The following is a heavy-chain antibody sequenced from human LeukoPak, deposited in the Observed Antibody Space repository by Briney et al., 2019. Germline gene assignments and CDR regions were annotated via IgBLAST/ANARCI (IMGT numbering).Heavy chain of an antibody. CDR1: GFTFSSYG. D-gene: IGHD5-24*01. V-gene: IGHV3-33*01. CDR3: ARGNGYTSLLDH. Sequence: GGSLRLSCAASGFTFSSYGMHWVRQAPGKGLEWVALIWYDGSSKYYADSVKGRFTISRDNSKNTLYLQMNSLRGEDTAVYYCARGNGYTSLLDHWGQGTLVTVSS. CDR2: IWYDGSSK. J-gene: IGHJ4*02.